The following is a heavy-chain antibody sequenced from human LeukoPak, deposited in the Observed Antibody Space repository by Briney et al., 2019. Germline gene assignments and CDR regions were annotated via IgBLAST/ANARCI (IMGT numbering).Heavy chain of an antibody. J-gene: IGHJ5*02. Sequence: ASETLSLTCTVSGGSISSSSYYWGWIRQPPGKGLEWIGSIYYSGSTNYNPSLKSRVTISVDTSKNQFSLKLSSVTAADTAVYYCARSYDSGTYYSNWFDPWGQGTLVTVSS. CDR2: IYYSGST. D-gene: IGHD3-10*01. CDR1: GGSISSSSYY. CDR3: ARSYDSGTYYSNWFDP. V-gene: IGHV4-39*07.